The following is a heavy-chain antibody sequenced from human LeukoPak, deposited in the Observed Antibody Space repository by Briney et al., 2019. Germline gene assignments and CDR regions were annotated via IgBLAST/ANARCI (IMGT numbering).Heavy chain of an antibody. CDR3: AKEMALGSSSSFDY. J-gene: IGHJ4*02. Sequence: GRSLRLSCAASGFTFDDYAMHWVRQAPGKGLEWVSGISWNSGSIGYADSVKGRFTISRDNAKNSLYLQMNSLRAEDTALYYCAKEMALGSSSSFDYWGQGTLATVSS. D-gene: IGHD6-6*01. V-gene: IGHV3-9*01. CDR1: GFTFDDYA. CDR2: ISWNSGSI.